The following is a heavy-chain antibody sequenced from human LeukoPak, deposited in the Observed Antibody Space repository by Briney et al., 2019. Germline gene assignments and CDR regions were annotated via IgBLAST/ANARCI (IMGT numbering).Heavy chain of an antibody. CDR2: ISSSSSYI. V-gene: IGHV3-21*01. J-gene: IGHJ4*02. CDR3: AKLPVGDCSGGSCYVDY. D-gene: IGHD2-15*01. CDR1: GFTFSSYI. Sequence: GGSLRLSCAASGFTFSSYIMNWVRQTPGKGLEWVSSISSSSSYIYYADSVKGRFTISRGNSKNTLYLQMKSLRAEDTAVYYCAKLPVGDCSGGSCYVDYWGQGTLVTVSS.